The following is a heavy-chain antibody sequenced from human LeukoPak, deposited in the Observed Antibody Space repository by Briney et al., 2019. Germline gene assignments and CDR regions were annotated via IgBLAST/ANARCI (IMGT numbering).Heavy chain of an antibody. CDR2: IREDGNEK. CDR3: AELGITMIGGV. J-gene: IGHJ6*04. V-gene: IGHV3-7*01. CDR1: GFTFSSYW. D-gene: IGHD3-10*02. Sequence: GGSLRLSCSASGFTFSSYWMSWVRQTPGRGLECVAKIREDGNEKFYVDSVKGRFTISRDNAKNSFYLQMNSLRVEDTAVYYCAELGITMIGGVWGKGTTVTISS.